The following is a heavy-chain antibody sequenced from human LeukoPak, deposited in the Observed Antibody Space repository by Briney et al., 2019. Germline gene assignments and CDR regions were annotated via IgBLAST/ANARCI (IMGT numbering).Heavy chain of an antibody. V-gene: IGHV5-51*01. CDR2: IYPGDSGT. CDR1: GYSFTSSW. CDR3: ARFSVGGTYYPNY. J-gene: IGHJ4*02. Sequence: GESLKISCQGSGYSFTSSWIGWVRQMPGKGLVWMGIIYPGDSGTRYSPSFQGEVTISADKSISTAYLQWSSLKASDTAMYYCARFSVGGTYYPNYWGQGTLVSVSS. D-gene: IGHD1-26*01.